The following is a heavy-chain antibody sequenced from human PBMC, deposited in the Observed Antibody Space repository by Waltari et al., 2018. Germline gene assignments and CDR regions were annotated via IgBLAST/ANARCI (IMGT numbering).Heavy chain of an antibody. CDR3: VRHARTTSGGKHFDH. CDR1: GDSISSSSYF. V-gene: IGHV4-39*01. Sequence: QLQLPESGPVLVNASETLSLTCPFSGDSISSSSYFWGWVRQPPGKGLEWIGNMYYSGRTYYNPSLKSRVTISGDTSKSQFSLKLSSVTAADTSMYYCVRHARTTSGGKHFDHWGQGMLVTVSP. J-gene: IGHJ4*02. D-gene: IGHD2-15*01. CDR2: MYYSGRT.